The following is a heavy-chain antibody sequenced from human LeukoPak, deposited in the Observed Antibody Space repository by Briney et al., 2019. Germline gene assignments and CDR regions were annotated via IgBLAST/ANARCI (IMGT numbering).Heavy chain of an antibody. J-gene: IGHJ6*03. CDR2: TSAYNGNT. V-gene: IGHV1-18*01. CDR1: GYTFTSYG. Sequence: ASVKVSCKASGYTFTSYGISWVRQAPGQGREWMGWTSAYNGNTNYVQKLQGRVTMTTDTSTSTAYMELRSLRSDDTAVYYCARDTWRALYYMDVWGKGTTVTVSS. D-gene: IGHD1-1*01. CDR3: ARDTWRALYYMDV.